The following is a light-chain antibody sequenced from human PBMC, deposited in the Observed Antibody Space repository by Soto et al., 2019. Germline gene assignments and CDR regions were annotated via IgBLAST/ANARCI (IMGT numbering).Light chain of an antibody. CDR1: SDDITTYNY. V-gene: IGLV2-14*01. Sequence: QSVLTQPASVSRSPGQSITISCSGTSDDITTYNYVSWYQQHPGKAPKLIIYEVGDRPSGLSNRFSGSKSGDTASLTISRLQTEDEADYYCSSNTRNNFFVFGTGTKLTVL. CDR3: SSNTRNNFFV. CDR2: EVG. J-gene: IGLJ1*01.